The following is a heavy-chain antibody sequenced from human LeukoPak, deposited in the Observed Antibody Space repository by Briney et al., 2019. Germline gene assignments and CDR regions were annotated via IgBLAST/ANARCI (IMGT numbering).Heavy chain of an antibody. D-gene: IGHD3-22*01. CDR3: ARDLSTYYYDSSGYSNY. CDR1: GYTFTGCY. J-gene: IGHJ4*02. CDR2: SNPNRCST. V-gene: IGHV1-2*02. Sequence: ASVTVSCKASGYTFTGCYMHWVRQAPGQGLEWMGWSNPNRCSTNYAQKFQGRVTMTRDTSISTAYMELSRLRSDDTAVYYCARDLSTYYYDSSGYSNYWGQGTLVTVSS.